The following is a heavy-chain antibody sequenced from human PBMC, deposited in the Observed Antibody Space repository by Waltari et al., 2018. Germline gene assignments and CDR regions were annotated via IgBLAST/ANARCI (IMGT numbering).Heavy chain of an antibody. J-gene: IGHJ5*02. V-gene: IGHV1-2*06. Sequence: QVQLVQSGAEVKKPGASVKVSCKASGYTFTGYYMHWVRQPPGQGLEWMGRINPNSGGTNYAQKFQGRVTMTRDTSISTAYMELSRLRSDDTAVYYCAVGYGSGSYYPFFDPWGQGTLVTVSS. D-gene: IGHD3-10*01. CDR2: INPNSGGT. CDR3: AVGYGSGSYYPFFDP. CDR1: GYTFTGYY.